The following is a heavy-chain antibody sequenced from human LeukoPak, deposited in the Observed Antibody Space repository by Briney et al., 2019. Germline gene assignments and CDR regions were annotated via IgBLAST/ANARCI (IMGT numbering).Heavy chain of an antibody. CDR3: ARVKALGADTDAFDI. CDR1: GFTVSSNY. CDR2: IYSGGST. D-gene: IGHD1-26*01. Sequence: GGSLRLSCAASGFTVSSNYMSWVRQAPGKGLEWVSVIYSGGSTYYADSVKGRFTISRDNSKNTLYLQMNSLRAEDTAVYYCARVKALGADTDAFDIWGQGTMVTVSS. J-gene: IGHJ3*02. V-gene: IGHV3-53*01.